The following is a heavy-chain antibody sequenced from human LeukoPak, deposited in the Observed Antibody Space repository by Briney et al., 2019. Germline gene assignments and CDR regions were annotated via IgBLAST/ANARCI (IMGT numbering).Heavy chain of an antibody. J-gene: IGHJ5*02. CDR3: AGMWSTATSGWNWFDP. Sequence: GASVKVSCKASGYTFTSYGISWVRQAPGQGLEWMGWISAYNGNTNYAQKLQGRVTMTTDTSTSTAYMELRSLRSDDTAVYYCAGMWSTATSGWNWFDPWGQGTLVTVSS. CDR2: ISAYNGNT. CDR1: GYTFTSYG. V-gene: IGHV1-18*04. D-gene: IGHD6-13*01.